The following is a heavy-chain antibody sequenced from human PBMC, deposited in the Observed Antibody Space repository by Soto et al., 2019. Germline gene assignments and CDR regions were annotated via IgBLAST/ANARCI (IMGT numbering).Heavy chain of an antibody. Sequence: SETLSLTCTVSGGSISSGGYYLSWIRQHPGKGLEWIGYIYYSGSTYYNPSLKSRVTISVDTSKNQFSLKLSSVTAADTAVYYCARGQARRITMVRGVITQYYFDYWGQGTLVTVSS. V-gene: IGHV4-31*03. CDR1: GGSISSGGYY. J-gene: IGHJ4*02. D-gene: IGHD3-10*01. CDR3: ARGQARRITMVRGVITQYYFDY. CDR2: IYYSGST.